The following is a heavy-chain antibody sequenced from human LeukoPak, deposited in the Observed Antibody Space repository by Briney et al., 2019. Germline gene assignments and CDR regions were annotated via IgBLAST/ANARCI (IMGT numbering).Heavy chain of an antibody. CDR3: STDQGYNSGSYYWFDP. CDR2: ISSSSSTI. J-gene: IGHJ5*02. D-gene: IGHD3-10*01. CDR1: GFTFSNYR. Sequence: PGGSLRLSCAASGFTFSNYRMNWVRQAPGKGLEWVSYISSSSSTIYYADSVTGRFTISRDNAQNSLYLQMNSLRAEDTAVYYCSTDQGYNSGSYYWFDPWGQGTLVTVSS. V-gene: IGHV3-48*01.